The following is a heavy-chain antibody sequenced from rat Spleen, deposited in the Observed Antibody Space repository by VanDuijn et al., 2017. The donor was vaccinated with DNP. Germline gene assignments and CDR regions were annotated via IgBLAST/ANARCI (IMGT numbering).Heavy chain of an antibody. D-gene: IGHD1-2*01. CDR1: GFTFNNYW. CDR3: ATSTGAY. V-gene: IGHV5-31*01. Sequence: EVQLVESGGGLVQPGRSLKLSCVASGFTFNNYWMTWIRQVPGRGLEWVASVTSSGANTYYPDSVKGRFTISRDNAKSTLYLQMDSLRSEDTATYYCATSTGAYWGQGTLVTVSS. J-gene: IGHJ3*01. CDR2: VTSSGANT.